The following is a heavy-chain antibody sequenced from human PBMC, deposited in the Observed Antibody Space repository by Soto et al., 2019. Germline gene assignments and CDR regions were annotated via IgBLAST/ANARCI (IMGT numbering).Heavy chain of an antibody. CDR1: GFTFSGYG. CDR2: IGTSGHA. D-gene: IGHD3-16*01. J-gene: IGHJ3*02. V-gene: IGHV3-13*01. CDR3: ARGGGLEEQYSDAFDI. Sequence: GGSLRLSFAASGFTFSGYGMHWVRQAAGESLEGVSVIGTSGHAFYADSVKGRFTITRDDAKNSVYLQMNSLRDGDTAVYYCARGGGLEEQYSDAFDIWGQGTMVTVSS.